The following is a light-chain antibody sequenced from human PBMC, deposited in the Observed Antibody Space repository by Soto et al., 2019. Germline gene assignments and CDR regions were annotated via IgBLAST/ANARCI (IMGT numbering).Light chain of an antibody. CDR1: QTVSSW. Sequence: DIQMTQSPSSLSASVGDRVTITCRASQTVSSWLAWYQQKPGKAPNLLIYGASNLESGVPSRFSGSGSETEFTLTIRNLQPDDFATYYCQQYNSFPWTFGLGTKVDI. J-gene: IGKJ1*01. V-gene: IGKV1-5*01. CDR3: QQYNSFPWT. CDR2: GAS.